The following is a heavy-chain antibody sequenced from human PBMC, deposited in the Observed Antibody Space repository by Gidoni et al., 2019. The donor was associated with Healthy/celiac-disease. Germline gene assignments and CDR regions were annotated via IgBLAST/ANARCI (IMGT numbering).Heavy chain of an antibody. V-gene: IGHV4-61*02. Sequence: QVQLQESGPGLVTPSQTLSLTCTVSGGSISSGSYYWSWIRQPAGKGLEWIGRIYTSGSTNYNPSLKSRVTISVDTSKNQFSLKLSSVTAADTAVYYCASGDYGGNSEPFDYWGQGTLVTVSS. J-gene: IGHJ4*02. CDR2: IYTSGST. D-gene: IGHD4-17*01. CDR3: ASGDYGGNSEPFDY. CDR1: GGSISSGSYY.